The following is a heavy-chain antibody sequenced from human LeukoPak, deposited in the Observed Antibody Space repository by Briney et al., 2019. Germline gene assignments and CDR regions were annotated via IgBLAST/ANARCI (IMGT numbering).Heavy chain of an antibody. CDR2: ISWDGGSS. J-gene: IGHJ4*02. V-gene: IGHV3-43D*03. CDR1: GFSFDDHA. CDR3: AKDSKAVTGTGNIDY. Sequence: PGGSLRLSCAASGFSFDDHAMHWVRQAPGKGLEWVCLISWDGGSSYYADSVKGRFTISRDNSKNSLYLQMNSLRAQDTALYYCAKDSKAVTGTGNIDYWGQGTLVTVSS. D-gene: IGHD6-19*01.